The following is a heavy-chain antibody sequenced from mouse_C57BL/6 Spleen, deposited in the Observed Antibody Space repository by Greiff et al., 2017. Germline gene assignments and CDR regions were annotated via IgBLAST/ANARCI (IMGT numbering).Heavy chain of an antibody. V-gene: IGHV1-64*01. D-gene: IGHD2-3*01. CDR2: IHPNNGST. CDR3: SRRSYDGYSYWYFDV. CDR1: GYTFTSYW. Sequence: QVQLQQPGAELVKPGASVKLSCKASGYTFTSYWMHWVKQRPGQGLEWIGMIHPNNGSTNYNEKFKSKATLTVDKSSSTAYMQLSSLTSEASADYDCSRRSYDGYSYWYFDVWGTGTTVTASS. J-gene: IGHJ1*03.